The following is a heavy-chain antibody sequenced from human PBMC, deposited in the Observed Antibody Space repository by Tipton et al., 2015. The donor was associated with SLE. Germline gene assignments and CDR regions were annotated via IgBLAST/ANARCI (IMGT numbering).Heavy chain of an antibody. D-gene: IGHD1-26*01. CDR2: MSPNSGNT. V-gene: IGHV1-8*01. CDR3: ARSGSYPYYYYYMDV. CDR1: GYTFTSYD. J-gene: IGHJ6*03. Sequence: QLVQSGAEVKKPGASVKVSCKASGYTFTSYDIHWVRQATGQGLEWMGWMSPNSGNTGYAQKFQGRVTMARNTSISTAYMELSRLTSDDTAVYYCARSGSYPYYYYYMDVWGKGTTVTVSS.